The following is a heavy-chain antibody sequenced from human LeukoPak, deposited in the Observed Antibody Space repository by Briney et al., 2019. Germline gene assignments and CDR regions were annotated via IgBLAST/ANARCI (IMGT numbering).Heavy chain of an antibody. J-gene: IGHJ3*02. CDR1: GYTFTSYY. Sequence: ASVKVSCKASGYTFTSYYMHWVRQAPGQGLEWMGWINPNSGGTNYAQKFQGRVTMTRDTSISTAYMELSRLRSDDTAVYYCARTYSSREDAFDIWGQGTMVTVSS. CDR2: INPNSGGT. D-gene: IGHD6-13*01. V-gene: IGHV1-2*02. CDR3: ARTYSSREDAFDI.